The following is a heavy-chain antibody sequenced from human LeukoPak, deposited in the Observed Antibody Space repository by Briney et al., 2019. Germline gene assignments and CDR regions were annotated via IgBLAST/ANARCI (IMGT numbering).Heavy chain of an antibody. Sequence: SETLSLTCTVSGGSISSYYWTWIRQPPGKGLEWIGEVTDRGNRNYNPSLRSRVTISVDTAKNQFSLKLSSVTAADTSVFYCARGRGYSSGWGHYYYSIDVWGQGTTVTVSS. D-gene: IGHD6-19*01. CDR3: ARGRGYSSGWGHYYYSIDV. J-gene: IGHJ6*03. CDR1: GGSISSYY. CDR2: VTDRGNR. V-gene: IGHV4-34*01.